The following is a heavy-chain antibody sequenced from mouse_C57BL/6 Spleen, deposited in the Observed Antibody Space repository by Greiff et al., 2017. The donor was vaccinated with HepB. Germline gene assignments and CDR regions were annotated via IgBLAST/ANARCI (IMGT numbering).Heavy chain of an antibody. Sequence: VQLQQSGAELARPGASVKMSCKASGYTFTSYTMHWVKQRPGQGLEWIGYINPSSGYTKYNQKFKDKATLTADKSSSTAYMQLSSLTSEDSAVYYCARGFITTVVADFDYWGQGTTLTVSS. CDR2: INPSSGYT. CDR1: GYTFTSYT. J-gene: IGHJ2*01. V-gene: IGHV1-4*01. D-gene: IGHD1-1*01. CDR3: ARGFITTVVADFDY.